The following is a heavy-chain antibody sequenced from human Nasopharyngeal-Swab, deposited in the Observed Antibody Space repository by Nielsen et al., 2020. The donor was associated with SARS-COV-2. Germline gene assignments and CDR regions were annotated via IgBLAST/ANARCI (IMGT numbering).Heavy chain of an antibody. Sequence: VRQAPGKGLEWVANIKQDGSEKYYVDSVKGRFTISRDNAKNSLYLQMNSLRAEDTAVYYCARGPTIFGVVIPHWGQGTLVTVSS. CDR2: IKQDGSEK. D-gene: IGHD3-3*01. J-gene: IGHJ4*02. V-gene: IGHV3-7*03. CDR3: ARGPTIFGVVIPH.